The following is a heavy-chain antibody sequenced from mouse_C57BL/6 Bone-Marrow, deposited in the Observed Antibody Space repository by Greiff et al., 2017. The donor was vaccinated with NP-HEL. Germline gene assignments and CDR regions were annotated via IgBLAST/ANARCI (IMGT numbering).Heavy chain of an antibody. D-gene: IGHD2-3*01. CDR1: GYSITSGYY. V-gene: IGHV3-6*01. CDR3: ARGGYSPGFDY. Sequence: VQLKQSGPGLVKPSQSLSLTCSVTGYSITSGYYWNWIRQFPGNKLEWMGYISYDGSNNYNPSLKNRISITRDTSTNQFFLKLNSVTTEDTATYYCARGGYSPGFDYWGQGTTLTVSS. CDR2: ISYDGSN. J-gene: IGHJ2*01.